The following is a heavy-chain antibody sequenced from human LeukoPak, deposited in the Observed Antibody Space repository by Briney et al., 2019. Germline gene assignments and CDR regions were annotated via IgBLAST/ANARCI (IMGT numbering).Heavy chain of an antibody. CDR2: ISGSGDAT. CDR3: AKLRGLSSSSENNWFDP. V-gene: IGHV3-23*01. D-gene: IGHD6-6*01. CDR1: GFTFTSYG. J-gene: IGHJ5*02. Sequence: GGSLRLSCVASGFTFTSYGMSWVRQAPGKRLEWVSGISGSGDATYYADSVKGWFTISRDNSKNTLYLQMNSLRAEETAVYYCAKLRGLSSSSENNWFDPWGQGTLVTVSS.